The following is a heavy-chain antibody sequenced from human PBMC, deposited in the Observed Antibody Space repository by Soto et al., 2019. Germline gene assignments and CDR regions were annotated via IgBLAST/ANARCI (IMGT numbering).Heavy chain of an antibody. CDR2: IYYSGST. CDR3: ARQPDFPGIAVSGKGYFEQ. D-gene: IGHD6-19*01. Sequence: SETLSLTCRVSGGSISSTTYYWAWIRQPPGRGLEWLGSIYYSGSTYYNPSLKSRGTISIDVSKNHFSLKLRAVSAADTAVYFCARQPDFPGIAVSGKGYFEQWGQGA. V-gene: IGHV4-39*01. J-gene: IGHJ4*02. CDR1: GGSISSTTYY.